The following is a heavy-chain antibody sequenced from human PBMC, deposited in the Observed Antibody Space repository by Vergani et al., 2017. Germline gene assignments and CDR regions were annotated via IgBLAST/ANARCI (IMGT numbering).Heavy chain of an antibody. D-gene: IGHD3-22*01. Sequence: EVQLVQSGAEVKKPGESLKISCKGSGYSFTSYWIGWVRQLPGKGLEWMGIIYPGDSDTRYSPSFQGQVTIPADKSISTSYLQWSSLKASDTAMYYCARPYYDSSGYYPYYFDYWGQGTLVTVSA. CDR1: GYSFTSYW. CDR2: IYPGDSDT. J-gene: IGHJ4*02. V-gene: IGHV5-51*01. CDR3: ARPYYDSSGYYPYYFDY.